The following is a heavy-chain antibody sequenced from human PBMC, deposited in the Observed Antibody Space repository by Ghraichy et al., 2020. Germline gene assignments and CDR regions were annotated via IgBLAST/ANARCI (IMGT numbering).Heavy chain of an antibody. CDR2: IYYSGST. CDR1: GGSISSYY. CDR3: ARDSGDSSGYYLGY. V-gene: IGHV4-59*01. D-gene: IGHD3-22*01. J-gene: IGHJ4*02. Sequence: SETLSLTCTVSGGSISSYYWSWIRQPPGKGLEWIGYIYYSGSTNYNPSLKSRVTIAVDTSKNQFSLKLSSVTAAATTVYYCARDSGDSSGYYLGYWGQGTLVTVSS.